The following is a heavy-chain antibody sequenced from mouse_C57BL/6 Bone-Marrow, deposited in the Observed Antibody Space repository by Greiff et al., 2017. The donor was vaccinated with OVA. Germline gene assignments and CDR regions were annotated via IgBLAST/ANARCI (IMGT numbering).Heavy chain of an antibody. V-gene: IGHV1-15*01. Sequence: VQLKASGAELVRPGASVTLSCKASGYTFTDYEMHWVKQTPVHGLEWIGAIDPETGGTAYNQKFKGKAILTAAKSSSTAYMELRSLTSDDSAVYYCTRTYSSYGDFDYGGQGTTLTVSS. CDR3: TRTYSSYGDFDY. J-gene: IGHJ2*01. CDR1: GYTFTDYE. D-gene: IGHD2-5*01. CDR2: IDPETGGT.